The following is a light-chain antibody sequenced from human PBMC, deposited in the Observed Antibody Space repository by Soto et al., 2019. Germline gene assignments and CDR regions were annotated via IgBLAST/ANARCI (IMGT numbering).Light chain of an antibody. CDR1: QSLSSG. J-gene: IGKJ2*01. CDR3: QQCNTPLHS. Sequence: DIQMTQSPSTLTASLGDRVTITCRASQSLSSGVAWYQQKPGQSPQLLIYDSSSFHDGVPSRFSGSGSGTHCTLTVNSLQPDEFATYHCQQCNTPLHSFGQGTKLAIK. CDR2: DSS. V-gene: IGKV1-5*01.